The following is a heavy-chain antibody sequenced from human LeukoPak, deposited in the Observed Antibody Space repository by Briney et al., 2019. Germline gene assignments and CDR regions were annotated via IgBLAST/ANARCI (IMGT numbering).Heavy chain of an antibody. CDR3: AKDPRGYSYGYYFDY. D-gene: IGHD5-18*01. CDR2: ISGSGGST. CDR1: GFTFSSYA. J-gene: IGHJ4*02. Sequence: PGGSLRLSCAASGFTFSSYAMSWVRQAPGKGLEWVSAISGSGGSTYYADSVKGRFTISRDNSKNTLYLQMNSLRAEDTAVYYCAKDPRGYSYGYYFDYWGQGTLVTVSS. V-gene: IGHV3-23*01.